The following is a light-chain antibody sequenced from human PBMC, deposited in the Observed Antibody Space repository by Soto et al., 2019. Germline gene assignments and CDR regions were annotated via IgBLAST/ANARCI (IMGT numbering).Light chain of an antibody. V-gene: IGLV2-14*01. CDR1: SSDVGGYNY. J-gene: IGLJ1*01. Sequence: QSVLTQPASVSGSPGQSITISCTGTSSDVGGYNYVSWYQQHPGKAPKLMIYEVSNRPSGVSNRFSGSKSGNTASLTISGLQAEDEADYYCSSYTSSSTFFVFGTETKLTVL. CDR2: EVS. CDR3: SSYTSSSTFFV.